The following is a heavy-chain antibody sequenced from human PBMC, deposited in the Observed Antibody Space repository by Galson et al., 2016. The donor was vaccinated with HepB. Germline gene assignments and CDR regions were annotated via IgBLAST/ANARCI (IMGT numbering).Heavy chain of an antibody. CDR1: GDSITNY. D-gene: IGHD4/OR15-4a*01. CDR3: ARDIIGGANYYYYGMDV. Sequence: ETLSLTCTVSGDSITNYWSWVQQSPGKGLEWIGYIYYGSSTDYNPSFNSRATISVDTTNNQLSLKLSSVTAADTAVYYCARDIIGGANYYYYGMDVWGQGTTVTVSS. J-gene: IGHJ6*02. CDR2: IYYGSST. V-gene: IGHV4-59*01.